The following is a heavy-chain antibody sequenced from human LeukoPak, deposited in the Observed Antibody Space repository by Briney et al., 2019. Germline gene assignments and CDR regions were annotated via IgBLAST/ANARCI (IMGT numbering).Heavy chain of an antibody. J-gene: IGHJ4*02. Sequence: ASVKVSCKASGGTFSSYAISWVRQAPGQGLEWMGMIHPSAGSTIYAQKFQGSVAMTRDTSTSTVYMELSSLRSEDTAVYYCARARYSSGYVRYFDYWGQGTLVTVSS. CDR1: GGTFSSYA. CDR3: ARARYSSGYVRYFDY. V-gene: IGHV1-46*01. CDR2: IHPSAGST. D-gene: IGHD3-22*01.